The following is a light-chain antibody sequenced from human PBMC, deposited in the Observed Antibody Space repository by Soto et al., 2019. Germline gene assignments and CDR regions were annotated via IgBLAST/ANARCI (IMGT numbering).Light chain of an antibody. V-gene: IGLV2-14*03. CDR2: EVS. CDR3: ISYTDRQSYL. Sequence: QSVMTQPASVSWSPGHSITISFSGTISYICSYDHVAWYQQLTGKSQKIIIYEVSDRPSGVSDRFSGSKSGISASLTISGIQTEDEADYYCISYTDRQSYLFGTWTKVTVL. J-gene: IGLJ1*01. CDR1: ISYICSYDH.